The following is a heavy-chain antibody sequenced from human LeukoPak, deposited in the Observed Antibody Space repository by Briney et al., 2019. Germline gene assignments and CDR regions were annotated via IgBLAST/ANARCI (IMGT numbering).Heavy chain of an antibody. D-gene: IGHD2-2*02. J-gene: IGHJ4*02. V-gene: IGHV4-30-2*01. CDR3: ARSTESXAIFHD. CDR1: NDSISSGTYY. Sequence: PSQTLSLTCTVSNDSISSGTYYWSWIRQPPGKGLEWIGYIFDTGYTYYNPSLKSRVVISVDTSKTQFSLRLTSVTAADTAVYFCARSTESXAIFHDWGQGTLVTVSS. CDR2: IFDTGYT.